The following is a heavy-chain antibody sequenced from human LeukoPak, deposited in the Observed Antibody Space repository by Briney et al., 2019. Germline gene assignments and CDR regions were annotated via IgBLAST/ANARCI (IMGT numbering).Heavy chain of an antibody. CDR2: IIPIFGTA. Sequence: SVKVSCTTSGHTFTNIHWVRQAPGQGLEWMGGIIPIFGTANYAQKFQGRVTIIADESTSTAYMELSSLRSEDTAVYYCARESSFYTGTFDYWGQGTLVTVSS. J-gene: IGHJ4*02. D-gene: IGHD2/OR15-2a*01. CDR3: ARESSFYTGTFDY. V-gene: IGHV1-69*13. CDR1: GHTFTNIH.